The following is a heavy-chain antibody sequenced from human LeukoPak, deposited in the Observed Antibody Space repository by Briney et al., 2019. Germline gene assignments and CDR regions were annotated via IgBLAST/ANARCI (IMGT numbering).Heavy chain of an antibody. V-gene: IGHV3-48*03. CDR1: GFPFSTYD. D-gene: IGHD6-19*01. Sequence: PGGSLRLSCAVSGFPFSTYDMNWVRQAPGKGLEWVSNIGSSGTTIYYADSVKGRFSISRDNAKSSLYLQMNSLRVEDTAVYYCALLAVASDFDYWGQGALVTVSS. J-gene: IGHJ4*02. CDR3: ALLAVASDFDY. CDR2: IGSSGTTI.